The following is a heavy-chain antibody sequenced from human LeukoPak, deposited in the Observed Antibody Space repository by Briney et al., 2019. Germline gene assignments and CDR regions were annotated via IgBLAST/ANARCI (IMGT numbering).Heavy chain of an antibody. J-gene: IGHJ5*02. CDR2: IFRGGST. CDR3: ARETYATWGNWFDP. Sequence: GGSLSLSCAASGFTVSSNYMSWVRQAPGKGLEWVSVIFRGGSTYYADSVKGRFTISRDNSNTLYLQMNSLRAEDTAVYYCARETYATWGNWFDPWGQGTLVTVSS. CDR1: GFTVSSNY. D-gene: IGHD2-2*01. V-gene: IGHV3-66*01.